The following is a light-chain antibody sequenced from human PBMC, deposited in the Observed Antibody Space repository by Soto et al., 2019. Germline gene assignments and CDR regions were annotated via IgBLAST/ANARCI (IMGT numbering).Light chain of an antibody. J-gene: IGKJ1*01. CDR2: AAS. V-gene: IGKV1-17*01. CDR1: QGIRND. Sequence: DIQMTQFPSSLSASVGDRVTITCRASQGIRNDLGWYQQKPGKAPKRLIYAASSLQSGVPSRFSGSGSWTQFTLAISSLQPEDSATFYCLQHRTYPLTFGQGTKVEIK. CDR3: LQHRTYPLT.